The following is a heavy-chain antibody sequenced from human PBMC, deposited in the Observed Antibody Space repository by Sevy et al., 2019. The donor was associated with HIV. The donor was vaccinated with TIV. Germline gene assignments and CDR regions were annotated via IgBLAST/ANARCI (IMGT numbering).Heavy chain of an antibody. CDR3: ARGGYDILTGYYPENWFDP. D-gene: IGHD3-9*01. V-gene: IGHV1-2*02. Sequence: ASVKVSCKASGYTFTGYYMHWVRQAPGQGLEWMGWINPNSGGTNYAQKFQGRVTITRDTSISTAYMELSRLRSDDTAVYYCARGGYDILTGYYPENWFDPWGQGTLVTVSS. J-gene: IGHJ5*02. CDR1: GYTFTGYY. CDR2: INPNSGGT.